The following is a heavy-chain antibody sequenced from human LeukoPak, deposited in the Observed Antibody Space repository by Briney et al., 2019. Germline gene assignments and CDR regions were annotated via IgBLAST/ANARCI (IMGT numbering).Heavy chain of an antibody. V-gene: IGHV3-48*03. CDR2: ISSSGSTI. CDR1: GFTFSSYE. Sequence: PEGSLRLSCAASGFTFSSYEMNWVRQAPGEGLEWVSYISSSGSTIYYADSVKGRFTISRDNAKNSLYLQMNSLRAEDTAVYYCARDNSQWLVRGLDYWGQGTLVTVSS. CDR3: ARDNSQWLVRGLDY. D-gene: IGHD6-19*01. J-gene: IGHJ4*02.